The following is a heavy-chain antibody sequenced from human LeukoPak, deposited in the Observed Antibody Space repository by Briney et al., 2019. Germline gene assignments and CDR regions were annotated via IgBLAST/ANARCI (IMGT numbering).Heavy chain of an antibody. CDR3: ASLVYSNDSDDF. CDR2: IRYDGSNK. Sequence: PGGSLRLSCAASGFTFSSYGMHWVRQAPGKGLEWVAFIRYDGSNKYYADSVKGRFTISRDNAKNMVFLQMNSLRVDDTAVYYCASLVYSNDSDDFWGQGTLVIVSS. D-gene: IGHD3-10*01. J-gene: IGHJ4*02. CDR1: GFTFSSYG. V-gene: IGHV3-30*02.